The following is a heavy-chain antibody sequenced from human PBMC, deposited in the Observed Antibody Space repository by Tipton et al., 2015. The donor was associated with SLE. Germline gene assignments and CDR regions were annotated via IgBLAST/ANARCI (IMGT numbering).Heavy chain of an antibody. D-gene: IGHD1-20*01. CDR3: ARLITYFFEY. CDR1: GGSFSTDY. J-gene: IGHJ4*02. Sequence: TLSLTCSVYGGSFSTDYWSWIRRPPGRGLEWIGEIHQSGRVKYNPSLKSRITISVDTSTNQFSLELTSVTAADTGVYYCARLITYFFEYWGQGTLVTVSS. CDR2: IHQSGRV. V-gene: IGHV4-34*01.